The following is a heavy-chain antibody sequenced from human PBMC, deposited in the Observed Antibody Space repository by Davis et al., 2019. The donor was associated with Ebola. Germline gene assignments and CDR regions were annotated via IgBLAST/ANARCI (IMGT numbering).Heavy chain of an antibody. V-gene: IGHV4-34*01. CDR3: AISDCSGGSCYYDD. CDR1: GGPFSDYY. CDR2: INPAGRT. D-gene: IGHD2-15*01. J-gene: IGHJ4*02. Sequence: MPSETLSLTCAVYGGPFSDYYWTWIRQPPGKGLEWIGEINPAGRTNYNPSLETRVTISIDTSKNQFSLTLSSVTAADTAVFYCAISDCSGGSCYYDDWGQGTLVTVSS.